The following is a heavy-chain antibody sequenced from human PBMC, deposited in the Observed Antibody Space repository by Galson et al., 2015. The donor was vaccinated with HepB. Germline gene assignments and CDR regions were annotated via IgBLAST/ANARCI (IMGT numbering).Heavy chain of an antibody. V-gene: IGHV1-46*01. CDR1: GYSFSSHH. CDR3: ARDSGGWAFDP. D-gene: IGHD6-19*01. CDR2: INPGAGTT. Sequence: SVKVSCKASGYSFSSHHVHWVRRAPGQGLEWVGIINPGAGTTGYAQRFQGRVTVTRDTSTSTAYIELSSLRSEDTAVYYCARDSGGWAFDPWGQGTLVTVSS. J-gene: IGHJ5*02.